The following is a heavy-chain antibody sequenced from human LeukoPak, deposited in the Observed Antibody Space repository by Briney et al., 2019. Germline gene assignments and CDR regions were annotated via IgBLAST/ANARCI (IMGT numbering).Heavy chain of an antibody. D-gene: IGHD5-18*01. CDR1: GYSISSGYY. Sequence: SETLSLTCTVSGYSISSGYYWGWIRQPPGKGLEWIGSIYHSGSTYYNPSLKSRVTISVDTSKNQFSLKLSSVTAADTAVYYCARDFEYSYGYYYYYYMDVWGKGTTVTVS. CDR2: IYHSGST. J-gene: IGHJ6*03. V-gene: IGHV4-38-2*02. CDR3: ARDFEYSYGYYYYYYMDV.